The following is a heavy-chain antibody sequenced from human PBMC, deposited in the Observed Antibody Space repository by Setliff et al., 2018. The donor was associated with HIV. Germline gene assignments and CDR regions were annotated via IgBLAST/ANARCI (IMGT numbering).Heavy chain of an antibody. CDR1: GDSISSSSYY. V-gene: IGHV4-39*01. D-gene: IGHD3-22*01. Sequence: SETLSLTCSVSGDSISSSSYYWVWIRQPPGKGLEWIGSIYYSGSTYYTPSLNSRVTISVYASKNQFSLKLSSVTAADTAVYYCASLPPLYDSSGYYFDYWGQGTLVTVSS. J-gene: IGHJ4*02. CDR2: IYYSGST. CDR3: ASLPPLYDSSGYYFDY.